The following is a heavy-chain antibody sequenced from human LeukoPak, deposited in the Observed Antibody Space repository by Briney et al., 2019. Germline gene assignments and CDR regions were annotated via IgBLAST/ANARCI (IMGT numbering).Heavy chain of an antibody. D-gene: IGHD3-22*01. J-gene: IGHJ4*02. CDR1: GFTFSSYA. V-gene: IGHV3-23*01. CDR3: AIPAGGIVVDSPLDY. Sequence: PGGSLRLSCAASGFTFSSYAMSWVRQAPGKGLEWVADISGSGDSTYYADSVKGRFTISRDNSKNTLYLQMNSLRAEDTAVYYCAIPAGGIVVDSPLDYWGQGTLVTVSS. CDR2: ISGSGDST.